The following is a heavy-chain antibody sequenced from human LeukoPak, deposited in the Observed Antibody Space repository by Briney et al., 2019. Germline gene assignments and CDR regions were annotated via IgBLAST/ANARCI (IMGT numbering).Heavy chain of an antibody. CDR3: ARAPPYYDFWSIHY. J-gene: IGHJ4*02. D-gene: IGHD3-3*01. CDR2: IYPGDSAT. V-gene: IGHV5-51*01. CDR1: GYSFTTYW. Sequence: GESLKISCKGSGYSFTTYWIAWVRQMPGRGLEWMGTIYPGDSATRYSPSFQGQVTISADKSISTAYLQWSSLKASDTAMYYCARAPPYYDFWSIHYWGQGTLVTVSS.